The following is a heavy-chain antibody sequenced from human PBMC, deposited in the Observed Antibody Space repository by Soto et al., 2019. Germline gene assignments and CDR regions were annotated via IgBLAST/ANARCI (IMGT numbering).Heavy chain of an antibody. Sequence: PSETLSLTCTVSGGSISSYYWSWIRQPPGKGLERIVFIYYSGSTNYNPSLKSRVTISVDTSKNQFSLKLSSVTAADTAVYYCARRSTNLGYCSGGSCYGAFDIWGQGTMVTVSS. D-gene: IGHD2-15*01. V-gene: IGHV4-59*08. CDR2: IYYSGST. CDR3: ARRSTNLGYCSGGSCYGAFDI. J-gene: IGHJ3*02. CDR1: GGSISSYY.